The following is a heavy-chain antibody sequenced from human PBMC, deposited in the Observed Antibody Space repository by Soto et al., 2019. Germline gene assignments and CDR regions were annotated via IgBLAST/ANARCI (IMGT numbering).Heavy chain of an antibody. Sequence: QVQLQESGPGLVKPSETLSLTCTVSGGSSNYYYWSWIRQPPGRGLECLGSITYSRHTNYNPSIQSRTSISLDTSSKQFSLMLSSVTAADTAGYYCARDRLGSGSYLAFDPLGQGTLVTLSS. D-gene: IGHD3-10*01. CDR2: ITYSRHT. V-gene: IGHV4-59*01. CDR1: GGSSNYYY. CDR3: ARDRLGSGSYLAFDP. J-gene: IGHJ5*02.